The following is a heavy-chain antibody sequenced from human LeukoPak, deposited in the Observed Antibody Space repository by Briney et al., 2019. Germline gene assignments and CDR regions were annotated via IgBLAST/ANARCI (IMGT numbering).Heavy chain of an antibody. CDR3: AKPLVAAAGTWICYFDY. Sequence: GGSLRLTCAASGFTFSSYAMSWVRQAPGKGLEWVSAISGSGGSTYYADSVKGRFTISRDNSKNTLYLQMNSLRAEDTAVYYCAKPLVAAAGTWICYFDYWGQGTLVTVSS. J-gene: IGHJ4*02. D-gene: IGHD6-13*01. CDR1: GFTFSSYA. CDR2: ISGSGGST. V-gene: IGHV3-23*01.